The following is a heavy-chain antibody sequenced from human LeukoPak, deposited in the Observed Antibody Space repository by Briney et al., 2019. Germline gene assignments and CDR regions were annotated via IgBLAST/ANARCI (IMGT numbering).Heavy chain of an antibody. D-gene: IGHD3-10*01. J-gene: IGHJ4*02. CDR2: ISDRSDKT. Sequence: PGGSLRLSCAASGFTFSSYAMNWVRQAPGKGLEWVSTISDRSDKTYYADSVRGRFTISRDNSKNTLYLQMNSLRAEDTAVYYCARDGYYYGSGSYYKVDFDYWGQGTLVTVSS. CDR3: ARDGYYYGSGSYYKVDFDY. V-gene: IGHV3-23*01. CDR1: GFTFSSYA.